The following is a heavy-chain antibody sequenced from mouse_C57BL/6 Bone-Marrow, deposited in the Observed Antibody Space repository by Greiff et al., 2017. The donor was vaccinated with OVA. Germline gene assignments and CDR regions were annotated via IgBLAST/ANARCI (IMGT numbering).Heavy chain of an antibody. CDR1: GYTFTSYG. Sequence: VQLQESGAELARPGASVKLSCKASGYTFTSYGISWVKQRTGQGLEWIGEIYPRSGNTYYNEKFKGKATLTADKSSSTAYMELRSLTSEDSAVYFCASRRLARIVWYFDVWGTGTTVTVSS. V-gene: IGHV1-81*01. CDR3: ASRRLARIVWYFDV. J-gene: IGHJ1*03. CDR2: IYPRSGNT.